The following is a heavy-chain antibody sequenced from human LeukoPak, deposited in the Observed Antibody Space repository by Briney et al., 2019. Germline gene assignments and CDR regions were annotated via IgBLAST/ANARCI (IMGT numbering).Heavy chain of an antibody. J-gene: IGHJ4*02. CDR3: ARVDIVVVTAALGGFFDY. CDR2: IYHSGST. D-gene: IGHD2-21*02. Sequence: SETLSLTCTVSGYSISSGYYWGWIRPPPGKGLEWIGSIYHSGSTYYNPSLKSRVTISVDTSKNQFSLKLSSVTAADTAVYYCARVDIVVVTAALGGFFDYWGQGTLVTVSS. CDR1: GYSISSGYY. V-gene: IGHV4-38-2*02.